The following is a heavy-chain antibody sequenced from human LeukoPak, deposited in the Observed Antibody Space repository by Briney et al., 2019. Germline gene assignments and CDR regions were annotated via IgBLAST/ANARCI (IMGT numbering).Heavy chain of an antibody. Sequence: GGSLRLSCAASRFTFSSYSMNWVRQAPGKGLEWVSSISSSSSYIYYADSVKGRFTISRDNAKNSLYLQMNSLRAEDTAVYYCARRMASTLGYCSSTSCYGAFDIWGQGTMVTVSS. V-gene: IGHV3-21*01. CDR1: RFTFSSYS. J-gene: IGHJ3*02. CDR3: ARRMASTLGYCSSTSCYGAFDI. CDR2: ISSSSSYI. D-gene: IGHD2-2*01.